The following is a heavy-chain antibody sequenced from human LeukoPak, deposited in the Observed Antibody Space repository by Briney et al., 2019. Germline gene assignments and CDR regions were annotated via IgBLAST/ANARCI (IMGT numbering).Heavy chain of an antibody. CDR3: ARVKGYYGSGRLYYFDY. V-gene: IGHV4-59*11. CDR1: GGSISSHY. J-gene: IGHJ4*02. D-gene: IGHD3-10*01. Sequence: PSEALSLTCTVSGGSISSHYWSWIRQPPGKGLEWIGYIYYSGSTNYNPSLKSRVTISVDTSKNQFPLRLSSVTAADTAVYYCARVKGYYGSGRLYYFDYWGQGTLVTVSS. CDR2: IYYSGST.